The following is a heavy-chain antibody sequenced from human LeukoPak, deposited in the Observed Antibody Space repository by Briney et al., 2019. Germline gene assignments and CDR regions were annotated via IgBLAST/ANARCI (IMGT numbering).Heavy chain of an antibody. Sequence: SETLSLTCAVYGGSFSGYYWSWIRQPPGKGLEWIGEINHSGSTNYNPSLKSRVTISVDTSKNQFSLKLSSVTAADTAVYYCASRANDYSDYSYWGQGTLVTVSS. CDR2: INHSGST. CDR1: GGSFSGYY. V-gene: IGHV4-34*01. J-gene: IGHJ4*02. D-gene: IGHD4-11*01. CDR3: ASRANDYSDYSY.